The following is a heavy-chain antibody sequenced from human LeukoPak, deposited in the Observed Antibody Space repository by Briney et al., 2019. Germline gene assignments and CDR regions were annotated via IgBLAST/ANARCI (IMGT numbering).Heavy chain of an antibody. J-gene: IGHJ4*02. Sequence: ASVKVSCKGSGYTFTGYFLHWVRQAPGQGLEWMGRINPNSGGTDCAQKFQGRVTMTRDTSISTAYMELSRLRSDDTAVYFCARNLPRDYGDYVGYWGQGTLVTVSS. V-gene: IGHV1-2*06. D-gene: IGHD4-17*01. CDR1: GYTFTGYF. CDR3: ARNLPRDYGDYVGY. CDR2: INPNSGGT.